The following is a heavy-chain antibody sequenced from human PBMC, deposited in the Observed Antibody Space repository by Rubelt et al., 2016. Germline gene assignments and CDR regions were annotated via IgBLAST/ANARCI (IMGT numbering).Heavy chain of an antibody. D-gene: IGHD6-19*01. Sequence: LQLQQSGPGLVKPSQTLSLTCIVSGGSISGSSYYWGWIRQPPGKGLEWIGNIFYSGSTYYNTSLQSRVTNSVDTTKNQGPLRLGSVTAAETAVYYWARAGGVAGTADSGYFDNWGQGTLVTVSS. CDR1: GGSISGSSYY. J-gene: IGHJ4*02. V-gene: IGHV4-39*06. CDR3: ARAGGVAGTADSGYFDN. CDR2: IFYSGST.